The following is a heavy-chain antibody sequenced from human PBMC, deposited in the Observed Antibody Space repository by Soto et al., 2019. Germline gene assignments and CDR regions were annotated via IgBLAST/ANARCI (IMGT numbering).Heavy chain of an antibody. CDR1: GFTFSSYA. Sequence: GGSLRLSCAASGFTFSSYAMHWFRQAPGKGLEWVAVISYDGSNKYYADSVKGRFTISRDNSKNTLYLQMNSLRAEDTAVYYCARDLYDFWSGYYSGPFGYWGQGTLVTVSS. J-gene: IGHJ4*02. CDR3: ARDLYDFWSGYYSGPFGY. CDR2: ISYDGSNK. V-gene: IGHV3-30-3*01. D-gene: IGHD3-3*01.